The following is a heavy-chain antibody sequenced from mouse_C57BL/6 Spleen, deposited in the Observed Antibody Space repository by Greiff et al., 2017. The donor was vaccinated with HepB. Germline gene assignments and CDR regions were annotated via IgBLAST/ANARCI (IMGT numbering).Heavy chain of an antibody. CDR1: GYTFTSYW. CDR2: INPSDSYT. CDR3: ARSPDGSPLFDY. V-gene: IGHV1-69*01. J-gene: IGHJ2*01. D-gene: IGHD1-1*01. Sequence: QVKLQQPGAELVMPGASVKLSCKASGYTFTSYWMHWVKQTPGQGLEWIGEINPSDSYTNYNQKFKGKSTLTVDKSSSTADRQLSSLTSEDSAVYYCARSPDGSPLFDYWGQGTTLTVSS.